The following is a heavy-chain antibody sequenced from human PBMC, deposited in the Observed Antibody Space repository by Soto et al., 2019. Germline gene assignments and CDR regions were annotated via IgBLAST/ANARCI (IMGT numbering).Heavy chain of an antibody. Sequence: QMQLVQSGAEVKRPGASVRVSCKSSGYTFTSFYIHWVRQAPGQGLEWMGIINPSGGITNVAQRFQGRFTMTRDKSTNTHSMELSSLKSDATAVYYCASSPAFSSSWYRIPPDPSHGMDVWGQGTTVTVSS. V-gene: IGHV1-46*01. CDR3: ASSPAFSSSWYRIPPDPSHGMDV. D-gene: IGHD6-13*01. J-gene: IGHJ6*02. CDR1: GYTFTSFY. CDR2: INPSGGIT.